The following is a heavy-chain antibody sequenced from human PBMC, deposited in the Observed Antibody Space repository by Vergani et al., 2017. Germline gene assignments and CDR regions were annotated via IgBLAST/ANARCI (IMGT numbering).Heavy chain of an antibody. D-gene: IGHD2-15*01. Sequence: EVQLVESGGGLVQPGGSLRLSCAASGCTFSSYSMNCVRQAPGKGLEWVSNISSSSSTIYYADSVKGRFTIYTDNAKNSLYMQKNSLRDEDTAVYYCARGSCYYYYDYWGQGTLVTVSS. J-gene: IGHJ4*02. V-gene: IGHV3-48*02. CDR2: ISSSSSTI. CDR3: ARGSCYYYYDY. CDR1: GCTFSSYS.